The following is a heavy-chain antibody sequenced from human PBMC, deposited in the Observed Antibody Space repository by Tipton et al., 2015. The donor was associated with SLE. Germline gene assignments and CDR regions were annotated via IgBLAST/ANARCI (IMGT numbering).Heavy chain of an antibody. Sequence: AGLVKPSETLSLTCAVYGGSFSGYYWSWIRQPPGKGLEWIGEINDSGSTNYNPSLKSRVTISVDTSKNQFSLKLSSVTAADTAVYYCARARVYYYDSSGSPAPGKMELIDPWGQGTLVTVSS. CDR2: INDSGST. CDR3: ARARVYYYDSSGSPAPGKMELIDP. V-gene: IGHV4-34*01. CDR1: GGSFSGYY. J-gene: IGHJ5*02. D-gene: IGHD3-22*01.